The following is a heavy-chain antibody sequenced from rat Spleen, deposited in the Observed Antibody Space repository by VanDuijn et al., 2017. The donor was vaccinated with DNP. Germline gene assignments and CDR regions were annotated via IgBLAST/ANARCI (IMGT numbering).Heavy chain of an antibody. V-gene: IGHV5S10*01. J-gene: IGHJ1*01. CDR3: ARTGSWYFDL. CDR2: IMHDGSSS. D-gene: IGHD5-1*01. Sequence: EVQLVESGGGLVQPGNSLKLSCAASGLIFSDYVMAWVRQSPKKGLEWVATIMHDGSSSFYRDSVKGRFTVSRDNAKSTLYLQMDSLGSEDTATYLCARTGSWYFDLWGPGTMVTVSS. CDR1: GLIFSDYV.